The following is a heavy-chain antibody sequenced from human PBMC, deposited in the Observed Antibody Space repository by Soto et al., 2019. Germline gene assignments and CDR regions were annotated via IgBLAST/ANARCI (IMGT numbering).Heavy chain of an antibody. CDR3: AKDRGSGIAAAGTYNWFDP. V-gene: IGHV3-9*01. CDR1: GFTFDDYA. D-gene: IGHD6-13*01. Sequence: GGSLRLSCAASGFTFDDYAMHWVRQAPGKGLEWVSGISWNSGSIGYADSVKGRFTISRDNAKNSLYLQMNSLRAEDTALYYCAKDRGSGIAAAGTYNWFDPWGQGTLVTVSS. J-gene: IGHJ5*02. CDR2: ISWNSGSI.